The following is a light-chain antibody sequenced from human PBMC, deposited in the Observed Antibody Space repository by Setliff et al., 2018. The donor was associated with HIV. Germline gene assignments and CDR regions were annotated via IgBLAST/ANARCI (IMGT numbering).Light chain of an antibody. CDR1: SSDVGGYNY. J-gene: IGLJ1*01. V-gene: IGLV2-14*01. CDR2: EVT. Sequence: QSALTQPASVSGSPGQSITISCTGTSSDVGGYNYVSWYQQHPGKAPKLMIYEVTNRPSGVSNRFSGSKFGNTASLTISGLQADDEADYYCSSYTSSSTDIYVFGTGTRPPS. CDR3: SSYTSSSTDIYV.